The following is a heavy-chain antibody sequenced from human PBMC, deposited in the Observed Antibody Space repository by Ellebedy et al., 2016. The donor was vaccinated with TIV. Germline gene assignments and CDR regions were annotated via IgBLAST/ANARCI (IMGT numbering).Heavy chain of an antibody. D-gene: IGHD2/OR15-2a*01. CDR2: IKTKTEDEAT. V-gene: IGHV3-15*07. CDR1: GFNFRNAW. CDR3: TTRTTLSYQN. Sequence: PGGSLRLSCAASGFNFRNAWMHLVRQAPGRGLEWIGRIKTKTEDEATDYVAPLSGRFTISRDDSKDTVYLHMNSLKTEDTGIYYCTTRTTLSYQNWGQGTLVTVSS. J-gene: IGHJ1*01.